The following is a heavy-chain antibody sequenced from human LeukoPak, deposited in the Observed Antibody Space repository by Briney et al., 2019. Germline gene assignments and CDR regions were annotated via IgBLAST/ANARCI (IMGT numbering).Heavy chain of an antibody. Sequence: GGSLRLSCAASGFTFSSYSMNWVRQAPGRGLEWVSYITGSSDAIHYAASVEGRFTISRDNDKNLLYLPLNSLRAEDTAVYYCARDCTTISCYGWHAFDIWGQGTKVTVSS. V-gene: IGHV3-48*01. CDR1: GFTFSSYS. J-gene: IGHJ3*02. CDR2: ITGSSDAI. D-gene: IGHD3-22*01. CDR3: ARDCTTISCYGWHAFDI.